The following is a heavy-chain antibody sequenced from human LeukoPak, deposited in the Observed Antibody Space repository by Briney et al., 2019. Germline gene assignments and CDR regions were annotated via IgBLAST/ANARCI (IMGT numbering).Heavy chain of an antibody. Sequence: SPSETLSLTCTVSGGSINSYYWSWIRQPPGKGLEWIGYIYYSGSTNYNPSLKSRVTISVDTSKNQFSLRLSSVTAADTAVYYCARVTGYMTEDYFDYWGQGTLITVSS. CDR1: GGSINSYY. V-gene: IGHV4-59*01. CDR2: IYYSGST. D-gene: IGHD6-13*01. J-gene: IGHJ4*02. CDR3: ARVTGYMTEDYFDY.